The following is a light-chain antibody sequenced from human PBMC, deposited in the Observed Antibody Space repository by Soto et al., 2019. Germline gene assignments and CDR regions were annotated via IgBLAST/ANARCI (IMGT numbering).Light chain of an antibody. CDR3: SSYAGSNNLYV. Sequence: QSALTQPPSASGSPGQSVTISCTGTSSDVGGYKYVSWYQQHPGKAPKLMIYEVTKRPSGVPDRFSGSKSGNAASLTVSGLQAEDEADYYYSSYAGSNNLYVFGTGTKLTVL. V-gene: IGLV2-8*01. J-gene: IGLJ1*01. CDR2: EVT. CDR1: SSDVGGYKY.